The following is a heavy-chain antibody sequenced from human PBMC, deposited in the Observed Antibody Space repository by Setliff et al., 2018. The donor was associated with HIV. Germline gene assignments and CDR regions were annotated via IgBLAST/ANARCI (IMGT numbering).Heavy chain of an antibody. V-gene: IGHV4-61*01. CDR2: IYYSGST. CDR3: ARGDYYSYYMDV. Sequence: PSETLSLTCTVSGGSVSSGSYYWSWIRQPPGKGLEWIGYIYYSGSTNYNPSLKSRVTISVDTSKNQFSLKLSSVTAADTAVYYCARGDYYSYYMDVWGKGTTGTVSS. J-gene: IGHJ6*03. CDR1: GGSVSSGSYY.